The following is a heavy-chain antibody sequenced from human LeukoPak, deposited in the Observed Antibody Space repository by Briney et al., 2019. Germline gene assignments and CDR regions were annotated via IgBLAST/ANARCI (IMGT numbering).Heavy chain of an antibody. CDR1: GFTFDDYA. CDR2: ISWNSGSI. Sequence: PGGSLRLSCAASGFTFDDYAMHWVRQAPGKGLEWVSGISWNSGSIGYADSVKGRFTISRDNAKNSLYLQMNSLRAEDTAVYYCARDCRRYYYDSSGYCYFDYWGQGTLVTVSS. J-gene: IGHJ4*02. V-gene: IGHV3-9*01. D-gene: IGHD3-22*01. CDR3: ARDCRRYYYDSSGYCYFDY.